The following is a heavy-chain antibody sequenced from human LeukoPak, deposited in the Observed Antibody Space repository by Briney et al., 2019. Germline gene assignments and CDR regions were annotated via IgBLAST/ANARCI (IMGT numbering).Heavy chain of an antibody. V-gene: IGHV3-30*19. Sequence: GGSLRLSCVVSGFTFSSYGFHWVRQTPGKGLEWVAVISYDGSNKYYADSVKGRFTISRDNSKNTLYLQMNSLRAEDTAVYYCARSTIVVVVAAAFDYWGQGTLVTVSS. CDR3: ARSTIVVVVAAAFDY. CDR1: GFTFSSYG. D-gene: IGHD2-15*01. CDR2: ISYDGSNK. J-gene: IGHJ4*02.